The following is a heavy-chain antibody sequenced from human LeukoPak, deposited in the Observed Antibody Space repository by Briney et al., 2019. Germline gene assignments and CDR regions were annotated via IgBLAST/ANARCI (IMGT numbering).Heavy chain of an antibody. CDR1: GFTFDDYA. Sequence: GGSLRLSCAASGFTFDDYAMHWVRQAPGKGLEWVSGISWNSGSIGYADSVKGRFTISRDNAKNSLYLQMNSLRAEDTALYYCAKDSSSWYYFDYWGQGTLVTVSS. CDR3: AKDSSSWYYFDY. D-gene: IGHD6-13*01. V-gene: IGHV3-9*01. CDR2: ISWNSGSI. J-gene: IGHJ4*02.